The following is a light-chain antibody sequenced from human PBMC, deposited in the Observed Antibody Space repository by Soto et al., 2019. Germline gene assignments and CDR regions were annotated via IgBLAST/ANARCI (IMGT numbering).Light chain of an antibody. CDR3: QQYHGFPIT. Sequence: DIQMTQSPSTLSASVGDRVTITCRASQSMISWLAWYQQRPGKAPNLLIYKASSLESGVPSRFSGSGSGTEFTLTISSLQPDDSATYYCQQYHGFPITFGQGTRLEIK. CDR1: QSMISW. V-gene: IGKV1-5*03. CDR2: KAS. J-gene: IGKJ5*01.